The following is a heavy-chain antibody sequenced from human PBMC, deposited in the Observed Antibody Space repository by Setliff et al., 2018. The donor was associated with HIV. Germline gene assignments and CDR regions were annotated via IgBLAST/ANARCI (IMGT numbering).Heavy chain of an antibody. V-gene: IGHV4-34*01. CDR2: INHSGST. J-gene: IGHJ3*01. CDR1: GDSIRSYY. D-gene: IGHD5-18*01. CDR3: AREWSYGAFDTFDV. Sequence: SETLSLTCTVSGDSIRSYYYSWIRQPPGKGLEWIGEINHSGSTNYNPSLKTRVTIMVDTSKNQFSLKLGSVTAADTAVYYCAREWSYGAFDTFDVWGQGTMVTV.